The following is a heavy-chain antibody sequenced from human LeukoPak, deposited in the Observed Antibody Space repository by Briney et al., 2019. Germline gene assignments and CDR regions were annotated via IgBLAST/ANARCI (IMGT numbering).Heavy chain of an antibody. Sequence: PPGTLSLTCAVSGVSISTSEWWIWVRQPPGQGLEWIGEIHRDGRTRYNPSLTSRVTMSMDYSKNQFSLNVRFVTAADTAIYYCGKTDIYFNPIDYWGPGSLVTVSS. D-gene: IGHD3-9*01. CDR1: GVSISTSEW. J-gene: IGHJ4*02. CDR3: GKTDIYFNPIDY. CDR2: IHRDGRT. V-gene: IGHV4-4*03.